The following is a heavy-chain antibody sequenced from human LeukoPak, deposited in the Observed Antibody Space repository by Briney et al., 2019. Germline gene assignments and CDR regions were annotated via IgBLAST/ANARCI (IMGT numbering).Heavy chain of an antibody. CDR1: GYTFIGYY. V-gene: IGHV1-18*04. J-gene: IGHJ5*02. D-gene: IGHD2-2*01. CDR3: AREVVPAAIRFDP. CDR2: ISAYNGNT. Sequence: ASVKVSCKASGYTFIGYYMHWVRQAPGQGLEWMGWISAYNGNTNYAQKLQGRVTMTTDTSTSTAYMELRSLRSDDTAVYYCAREVVPAAIRFDPWGQGTLVTVSS.